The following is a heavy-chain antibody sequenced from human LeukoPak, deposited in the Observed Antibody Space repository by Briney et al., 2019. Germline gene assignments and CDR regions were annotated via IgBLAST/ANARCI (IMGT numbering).Heavy chain of an antibody. Sequence: SETLSLTCTVSGVSVSSGDYYWSWIRQPPGKGLEWIEYFYYSGSTYYNPSLKSRITISVDTSKNQFSLNLSSVTAADTAVYYCASSIAARVYWGPGTLVTVSS. J-gene: IGHJ4*02. D-gene: IGHD6-6*01. CDR3: ASSIAARVY. CDR2: FYYSGST. CDR1: GVSVSSGDYY. V-gene: IGHV4-30-4*08.